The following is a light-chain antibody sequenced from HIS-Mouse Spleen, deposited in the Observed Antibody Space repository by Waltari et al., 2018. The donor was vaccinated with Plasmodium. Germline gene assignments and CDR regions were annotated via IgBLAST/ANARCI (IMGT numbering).Light chain of an antibody. CDR3: QQYGSSPIT. CDR2: GAS. V-gene: IGKV3-20*01. J-gene: IGKJ5*01. CDR1: QSVSSSY. Sequence: EIVLTQSPGTLSLSPGERATLSCRASQSVSSSYLAWYQQKPGQAPRLLILGASSRATGIPDRFSGSGSGTDCTLTISRLEPEDVAVYYCQQYGSSPITFGQGTRLEIK.